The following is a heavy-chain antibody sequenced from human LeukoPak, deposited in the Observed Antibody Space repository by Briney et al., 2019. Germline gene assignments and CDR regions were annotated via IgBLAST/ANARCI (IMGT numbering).Heavy chain of an antibody. Sequence: SETLSLTCTVSGGSISSYHWSWIRQPPGKGLEWIGYIHYSGGTNYNPSLKSRVTISVDTSKNQFSLKLTSVTTEDTAVYYCARSWAMSEYCFGGNCYSPGYWGQGTLVTVSS. CDR2: IHYSGGT. J-gene: IGHJ4*02. CDR3: ARSWAMSEYCFGGNCYSPGY. CDR1: GGSISSYH. V-gene: IGHV4-59*01. D-gene: IGHD2-15*01.